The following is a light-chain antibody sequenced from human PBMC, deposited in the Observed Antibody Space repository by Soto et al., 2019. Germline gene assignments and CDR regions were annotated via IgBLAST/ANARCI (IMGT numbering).Light chain of an antibody. CDR3: RSYTSSTILGVV. J-gene: IGLJ2*01. Sequence: QSALTQPASVSGSPGQSITISCTGTSSDVGGYNYVAWYQQYPGKAPKLMIYEVRNRPSGVSNRFSGSRSGNTASLTISGLQAEDEADYYCRSYTSSTILGVVFGGGTKVTVL. CDR2: EVR. V-gene: IGLV2-14*01. CDR1: SSDVGGYNY.